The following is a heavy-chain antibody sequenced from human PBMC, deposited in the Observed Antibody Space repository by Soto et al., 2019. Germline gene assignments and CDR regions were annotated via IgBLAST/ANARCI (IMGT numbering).Heavy chain of an antibody. CDR2: ISYDGSNK. V-gene: IGHV3-30-3*01. CDR1: GFTFSSYA. CDR3: ASDSYCGYDPSFDY. D-gene: IGHD5-12*01. Sequence: QVQLVESGGGVVQPGRSLRLSCAASGFTFSSYAMHWVRQAPGKGLEWVAVISYDGSNKYYADSVKGRFTISRDNSKNTLYLQMNSLSAEDTAVYYCASDSYCGYDPSFDYWGQGTLVTVSS. J-gene: IGHJ4*02.